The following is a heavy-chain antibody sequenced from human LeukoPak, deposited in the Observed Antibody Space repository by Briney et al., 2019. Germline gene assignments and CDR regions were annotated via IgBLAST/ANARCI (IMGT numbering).Heavy chain of an antibody. Sequence: SETLSLTCAVYGGSFSGYYWSWIRQPPGKGLEWIGEINHSGSTNYNPSLKSRVTISVDTSKNQFSLKLSSVTAADTAVYYCARGRGYGGSSYYSDYWGQGTLVTVSS. CDR3: ARGRGYGGSSYYSDY. CDR2: INHSGST. CDR1: GGSFSGYY. D-gene: IGHD4-23*01. V-gene: IGHV4-34*01. J-gene: IGHJ4*02.